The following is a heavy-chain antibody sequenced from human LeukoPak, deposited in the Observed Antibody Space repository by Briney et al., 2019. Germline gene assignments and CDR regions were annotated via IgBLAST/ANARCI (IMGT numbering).Heavy chain of an antibody. CDR2: ISSSTSNI. V-gene: IGHV3-48*02. Sequence: LPGGSLRLSCAASGFTFSTYSMNWVRQAPRKWLEWVSPISSSTSNIYYADSVKGRFTISRDNAKNSLYLQMNSLRDEDTAVYYCARDAFNGRYYLGYYFDYWGQGNLVTVSS. CDR1: GFTFSTYS. CDR3: ARDAFNGRYYLGYYFDY. D-gene: IGHD3-10*01. J-gene: IGHJ4*02.